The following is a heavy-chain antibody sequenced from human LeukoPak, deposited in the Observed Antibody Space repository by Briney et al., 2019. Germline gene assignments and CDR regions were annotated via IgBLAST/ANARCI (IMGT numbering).Heavy chain of an antibody. D-gene: IGHD6-19*01. V-gene: IGHV3-30*03. CDR3: AFPGQWLAFGAFDI. CDR1: GFTFRSYG. CDR2: MSYDGSNK. Sequence: GGSLRLSCAASGFTFRSYGMHWVRQAPGKGLEWVAVMSYDGSNKYYADSVKGRFTISRDNSKNTLYLQMNSLRAEDTAVYYCAFPGQWLAFGAFDIWGQGTMVTVSS. J-gene: IGHJ3*02.